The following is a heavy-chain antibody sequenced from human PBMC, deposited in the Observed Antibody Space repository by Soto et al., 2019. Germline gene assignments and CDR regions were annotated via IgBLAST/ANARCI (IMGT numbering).Heavy chain of an antibody. V-gene: IGHV3-30-3*01. CDR2: ISYDGSNK. J-gene: IGHJ6*02. CDR3: ARSLSVRGNYYYGMDV. Sequence: GGSLRLSCAACGFTFSSYAMHWVRQAPGKGLEWVAVISYDGSNKYYADSVKGRFTISRDNSKNTLYLQMNSLRAEDTAVYYCARSLSVRGNYYYGMDVWGQGTTVTVSS. CDR1: GFTFSSYA. D-gene: IGHD6-6*01.